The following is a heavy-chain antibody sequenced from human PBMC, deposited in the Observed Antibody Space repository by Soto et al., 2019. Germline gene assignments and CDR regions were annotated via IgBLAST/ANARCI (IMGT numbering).Heavy chain of an antibody. J-gene: IGHJ4*02. D-gene: IGHD4-17*01. V-gene: IGHV4-31*03. CDR3: ARVGEEVTTTYFDY. CDR1: GGSISSGGYY. CDR2: IYYSGST. Sequence: QVQLQESGPGLVKPSQTLSLTCTVSGGSISSGGYYWSWIRQHPGKGLEWIGYIYYSGSTYYNPSLKSRVTIAVDTSKNQFSLKLSSVTAADTAVYYCARVGEEVTTTYFDYWGQGTLVTVSS.